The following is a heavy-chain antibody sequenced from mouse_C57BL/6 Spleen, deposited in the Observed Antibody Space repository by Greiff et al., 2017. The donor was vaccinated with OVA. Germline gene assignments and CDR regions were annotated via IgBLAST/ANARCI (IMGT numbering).Heavy chain of an antibody. CDR3: VRHNSDYFDY. Sequence: EVQGVESGGGLVQPKGSLKLSCAASGFSFNTYAMNWVRQAPGKGLEWVARIRSKSNNYATYYADSVKDRFTISRDESESMLYLQMNNLKTEDTAMYYGVRHNSDYFDYWGQGTTLTVSS. J-gene: IGHJ2*01. D-gene: IGHD1-3*01. CDR1: GFSFNTYA. V-gene: IGHV10-1*01. CDR2: IRSKSNNYAT.